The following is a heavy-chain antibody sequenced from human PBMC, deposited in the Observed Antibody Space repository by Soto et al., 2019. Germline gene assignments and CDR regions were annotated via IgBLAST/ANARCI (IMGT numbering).Heavy chain of an antibody. CDR2: ISAYNGNT. CDR1: GYTFTSYG. D-gene: IGHD6-19*01. J-gene: IGHJ4*02. V-gene: IGHV1-18*01. CDR3: ARDRTIGVAGTYYFDY. Sequence: QVQLVQSGAEVKKPGASVKVSCKASGYTFTSYGISWVRQAPGQGLEWMGWISAYNGNTNYAQKLQGRVTLTTDTSTSTAYLELRSLRSDDTAVYSCARDRTIGVAGTYYFDYWGQGTLVTVSS.